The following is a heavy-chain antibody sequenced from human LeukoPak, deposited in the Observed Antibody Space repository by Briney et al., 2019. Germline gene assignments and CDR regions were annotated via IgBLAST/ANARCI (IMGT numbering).Heavy chain of an antibody. CDR1: GYTFTGYY. CDR2: INPNSGGT. J-gene: IGHJ5*02. V-gene: IGHV1-2*02. Sequence: ASVKVSCKASGYTFTGYYMHWVRQAPGQGLEWMGWINPNSGGTNYAQKFQGRVTMTRDTSTSTDYMELSSLRSEDTAVYYCARDIVVVPAAISWFDHWGQGTLVTVSS. CDR3: ARDIVVVPAAISWFDH. D-gene: IGHD2-2*02.